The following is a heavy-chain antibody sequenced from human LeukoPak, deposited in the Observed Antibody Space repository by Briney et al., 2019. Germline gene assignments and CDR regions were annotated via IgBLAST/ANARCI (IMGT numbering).Heavy chain of an antibody. V-gene: IGHV1-8*03. J-gene: IGHJ4*02. CDR2: MNLKSGYT. CDR3: ARVAGSIDY. Sequence: ASVKVSCKASGYRFTTYDINWVRQATGQGLEWMGWMNLKSGYTGYAQKFRGRVTITRYTSTSTVYMELSSLRSEDTAVDYCARVAGSIDYWGQGTLVTVSS. CDR1: GYRFTTYD. D-gene: IGHD1-26*01.